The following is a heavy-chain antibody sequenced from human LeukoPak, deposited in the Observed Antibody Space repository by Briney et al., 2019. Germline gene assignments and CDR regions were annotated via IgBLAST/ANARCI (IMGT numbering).Heavy chain of an antibody. CDR2: IYYSGNT. Sequence: SETLSLTCTVSGGSVSSASYYWSWIRQPPGKGLEWIGYIYYSGNTYYNPSLKSRVTISVDTSKNQFSLKLSSVTAADTAVYYCARDPGNGMDVWGQGTTVTVSS. CDR1: GGSVSSASYY. J-gene: IGHJ6*02. V-gene: IGHV4-31*03. CDR3: ARDPGNGMDV.